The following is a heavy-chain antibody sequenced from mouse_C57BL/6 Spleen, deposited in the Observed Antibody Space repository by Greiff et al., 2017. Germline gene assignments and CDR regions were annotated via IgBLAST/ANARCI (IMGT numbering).Heavy chain of an antibody. CDR3: ARREYGSSYGFDY. Sequence: VQRVESGGGLVKPGGSLTLSCAASGFTFSDYGMHWVRQAPEKWLEWVAYISSGSSTIYYADTVKGRFTISRDNTKNTLFLQMTSLRYEDTAMYYCARREYGSSYGFDYWGQGTTLTVSS. CDR2: ISSGSSTI. D-gene: IGHD1-1*01. V-gene: IGHV5-17*01. CDR1: GFTFSDYG. J-gene: IGHJ2*01.